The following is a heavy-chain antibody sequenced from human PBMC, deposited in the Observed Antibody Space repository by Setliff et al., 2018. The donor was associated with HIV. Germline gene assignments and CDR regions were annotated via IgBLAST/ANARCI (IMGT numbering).Heavy chain of an antibody. CDR1: GFTFSNFG. D-gene: IGHD1-26*01. CDR2: IDPSGGST. CDR3: VRDPIEGSPDYFDY. Sequence: GGSLRLSCVASGFTFSNFGMSWVRQAPGKGLEWVSGIDPSGGSTSYADSVKGRFTISRDNSRNTLFLQMNNLRPEDTATYYCVRDPIEGSPDYFDYWGQGALVTVSS. V-gene: IGHV3-23*01. J-gene: IGHJ4*02.